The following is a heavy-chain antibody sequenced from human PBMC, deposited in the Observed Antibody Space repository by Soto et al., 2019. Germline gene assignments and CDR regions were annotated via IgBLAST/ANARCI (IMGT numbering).Heavy chain of an antibody. V-gene: IGHV1-69*01. D-gene: IGHD6-19*01. J-gene: IGHJ3*02. CDR2: IIPIFGTA. Sequence: QVQLVQSGAEVKKPGSSVKVSCKASGGTFSSYAISWVRQAPGQGLEWMGGIIPIFGTANYAQKFQGRVTITADESTRTAYMELSSLRSEDTAVYYCARASDREYSSGWYYAFDIWGQGTMVTVSS. CDR1: GGTFSSYA. CDR3: ARASDREYSSGWYYAFDI.